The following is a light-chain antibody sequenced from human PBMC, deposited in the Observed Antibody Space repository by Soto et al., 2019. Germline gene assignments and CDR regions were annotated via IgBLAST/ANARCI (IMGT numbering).Light chain of an antibody. CDR2: EAI. CDR1: SSDAGAYDV. V-gene: IGLV2-23*02. CDR3: CAYASGYIFL. J-gene: IGLJ2*01. Sequence: QSVLTQPASVSGSPGQSITISCSGASSDAGAYDVVSWYQQYPGEAPKLIIYEAIKRPSGISDRFSGSKSANMASLTISGLQTEDEADYYCCAYASGYIFLFGGGTKLTVL.